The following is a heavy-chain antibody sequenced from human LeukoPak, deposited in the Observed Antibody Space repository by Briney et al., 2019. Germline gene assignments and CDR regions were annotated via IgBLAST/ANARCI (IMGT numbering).Heavy chain of an antibody. CDR1: GFTFSSYS. J-gene: IGHJ4*02. D-gene: IGHD3-22*01. V-gene: IGHV3-21*01. CDR2: ISSSSSYI. Sequence: KPGGSLRLSCAASGFTFSSYSMDWVRQAPEKGLEWISSISSSSSYIYYADSVKGRFTISRDNAKNSLYLQMNSLRAEDTAVYYCARDLGGYYYGSGFDYWGQGTLVTVSS. CDR3: ARDLGGYYYGSGFDY.